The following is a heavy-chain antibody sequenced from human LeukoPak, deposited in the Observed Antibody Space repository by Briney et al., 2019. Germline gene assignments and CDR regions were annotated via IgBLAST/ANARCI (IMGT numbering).Heavy chain of an antibody. J-gene: IGHJ4*02. CDR3: ARFYDSSGYLHFDY. CDR2: IYYSGST. Sequence: SSETLSLTCTVSGGSISSYYWSWIRQPPGKGLERIGYIYYSGSTNYNPSLQSRVTISVDTSKNQFSLKLSSVTAADTAVHYCARFYDSSGYLHFDYWGQGTLVTVSS. D-gene: IGHD3-22*01. V-gene: IGHV4-59*01. CDR1: GGSISSYY.